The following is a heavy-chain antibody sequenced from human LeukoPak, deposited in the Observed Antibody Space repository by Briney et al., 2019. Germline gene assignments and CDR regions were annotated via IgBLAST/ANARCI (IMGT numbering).Heavy chain of an antibody. Sequence: SETLSLTCTVSGASISIYYWSWIRQPAGKGLEWIGRIYTSGSGNYSPSLKSRVTISVDTSKNQFSLKLSSVTAADTAVYYCARRRTMFGYFAGEFDYWGQGTLVTVSS. CDR3: ARRRTMFGYFAGEFDY. CDR2: IYTSGSG. CDR1: GASISIYY. V-gene: IGHV4-4*07. D-gene: IGHD3-10*02. J-gene: IGHJ4*02.